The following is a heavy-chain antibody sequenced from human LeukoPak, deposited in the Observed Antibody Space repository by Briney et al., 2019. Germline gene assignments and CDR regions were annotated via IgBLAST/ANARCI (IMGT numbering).Heavy chain of an antibody. CDR3: ARGLRIAVAALGLDV. J-gene: IGHJ6*02. CDR1: GGSFSGYY. Sequence: SETLSLTCAVYGGSFSGYYWSWIRQPPGKGLEWIGEINHSGSTNYNPSLKSRVTISVDTSKNQFSLKLSSVTAADTAVYYCARGLRIAVAALGLDVWGQGTTVTVSS. CDR2: INHSGST. V-gene: IGHV4-34*01. D-gene: IGHD6-19*01.